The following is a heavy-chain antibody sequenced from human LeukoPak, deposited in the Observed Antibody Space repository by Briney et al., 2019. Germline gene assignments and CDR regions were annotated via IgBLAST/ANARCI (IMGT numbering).Heavy chain of an antibody. CDR2: IKQDGSEK. CDR1: GFTFSSYW. Sequence: GGSLRLSCAASGFTFSSYWMSWVRQAPGKGLEWGANIKQDGSEKYYVDSVKGRFTISRDNAKNSLYLQMNSLRAEDTAVYYCTTYGDYAIDAFDIWGQGTMVTVSS. J-gene: IGHJ3*02. CDR3: TTYGDYAIDAFDI. D-gene: IGHD4-17*01. V-gene: IGHV3-7*01.